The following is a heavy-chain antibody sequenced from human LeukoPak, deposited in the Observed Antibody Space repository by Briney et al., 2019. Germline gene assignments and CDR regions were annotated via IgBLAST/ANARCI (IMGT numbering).Heavy chain of an antibody. CDR1: GYSFTSYW. Sequence: GESLKISCKGSGYSFTSYWIGWVRQMPGKGLEWMGIIYPGDSDTRYSPSFQGQATISADKSISTAYLQWSSLKASDTAMYYCARTMVRGVIISWYFDYWGQGTLVTVSS. V-gene: IGHV5-51*01. CDR3: ARTMVRGVIISWYFDY. D-gene: IGHD3-10*01. CDR2: IYPGDSDT. J-gene: IGHJ4*02.